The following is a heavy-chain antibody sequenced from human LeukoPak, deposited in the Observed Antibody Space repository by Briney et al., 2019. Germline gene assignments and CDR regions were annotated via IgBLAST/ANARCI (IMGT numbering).Heavy chain of an antibody. V-gene: IGHV3-30*18. CDR3: AKVMAERRTRTSCFDY. J-gene: IGHJ4*02. D-gene: IGHD1-1*01. CDR2: ISFDESDK. Sequence: PGGSLRLSCTASGFTFSNYAIHWVRQAPGKGLEWVAVISFDESDKHYADSVNGRFFVSRDTPMNTAHLQLNNLTSEDTAVYYCAKVMAERRTRTSCFDYWGQGALVTVSS. CDR1: GFTFSNYA.